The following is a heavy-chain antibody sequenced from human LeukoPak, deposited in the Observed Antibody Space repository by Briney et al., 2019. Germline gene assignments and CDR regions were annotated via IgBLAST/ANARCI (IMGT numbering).Heavy chain of an antibody. Sequence: ASVKVSCKASGYTFTSYGISWVRQAPGQGLEWMGWISAYNGNTNYAQKLQDRVTMTTDTSTSTAYMELRSLRSDDTAVYYCAREDDITIFGVVINPPDYWGQGTLVTVSS. CDR1: GYTFTSYG. J-gene: IGHJ4*02. D-gene: IGHD3-3*01. CDR3: AREDDITIFGVVINPPDY. CDR2: ISAYNGNT. V-gene: IGHV1-18*01.